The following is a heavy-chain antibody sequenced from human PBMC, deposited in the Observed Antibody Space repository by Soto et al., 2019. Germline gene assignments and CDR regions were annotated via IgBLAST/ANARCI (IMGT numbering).Heavy chain of an antibody. Sequence: QLQLQESGPGLVKPSETLSLTCTVSGGSISSTNHYWGWIRQPPGKGLEWFGSVYYTGSAHYNPSLESRVTISVDTSQKQFSLKLKSVTAADTAIYYCARHDGGSDGDGFDPWGQGILVTVSS. J-gene: IGHJ5*02. CDR3: ARHDGGSDGDGFDP. CDR2: VYYTGSA. D-gene: IGHD3-16*01. CDR1: GGSISSTNHY. V-gene: IGHV4-39*01.